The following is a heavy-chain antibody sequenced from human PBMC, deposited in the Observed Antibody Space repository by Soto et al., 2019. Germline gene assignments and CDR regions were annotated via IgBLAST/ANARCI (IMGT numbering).Heavy chain of an antibody. CDR2: IFYSGST. D-gene: IGHD5-12*01. CDR3: ARMRRYGYNSDY. Sequence: SETLSLTCTVSGDSITNTDYYWNWIRQHPGEGLEYIGYIFYSGSTYYNPSLQSRLTISVDTSKNQFSLKLNSVTAADAAVYYCARMRRYGYNSDYWGQGTLVTV. CDR1: GDSITNTDYY. J-gene: IGHJ4*02. V-gene: IGHV4-31*03.